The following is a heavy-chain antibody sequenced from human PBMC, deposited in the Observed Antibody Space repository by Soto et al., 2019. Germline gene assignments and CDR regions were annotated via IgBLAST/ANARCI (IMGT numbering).Heavy chain of an antibody. CDR3: AKDPRSYYYYYGMDV. J-gene: IGHJ6*02. V-gene: IGHV3-23*01. CDR1: GFTFSSYA. Sequence: GGSLRLSCAASGFTFSSYAMSWVRQATGKGLEWVSAISGSGGSTYYADSVKGRFTISRDNSKNTLYLQMNSLRAEDTAVYYCAKDPRSYYYYYGMDVWGQGTTVTVSS. CDR2: ISGSGGST.